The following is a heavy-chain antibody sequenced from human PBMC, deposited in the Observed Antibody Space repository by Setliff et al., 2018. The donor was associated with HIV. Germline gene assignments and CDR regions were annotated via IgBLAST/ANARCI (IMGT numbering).Heavy chain of an antibody. V-gene: IGHV4-39*07. CDR2: INHRGST. D-gene: IGHD5-12*01. CDR3: ATLKMATIYRDFDY. CDR1: GGSSSSSSFY. Sequence: SETLSLTCTVSGGSSSSSSFYWGWIRQPPGKGLEWIGEINHRGSTNCNPSLKSRVSISVDTSKNQFSLKLSSVTAADTAVYYCATLKMATIYRDFDYWGQGTLVTVSS. J-gene: IGHJ4*02.